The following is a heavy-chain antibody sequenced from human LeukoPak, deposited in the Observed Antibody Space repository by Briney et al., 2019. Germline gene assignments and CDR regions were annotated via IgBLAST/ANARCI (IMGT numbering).Heavy chain of an antibody. J-gene: IGHJ4*02. CDR1: GFTFSDYY. CDR3: ARETVAGTFDY. V-gene: IGHV3-11*01. D-gene: IGHD6-19*01. CDR2: ISPSGDII. Sequence: GSLRLSCAASGFTFSDYYISWIRQAPGKGLEWVSDISPSGDIISYADSVKGRFIISRDYAKEALHLQMNSLRVEDSAVYYCARETVAGTFDYWGQGTQVSVSS.